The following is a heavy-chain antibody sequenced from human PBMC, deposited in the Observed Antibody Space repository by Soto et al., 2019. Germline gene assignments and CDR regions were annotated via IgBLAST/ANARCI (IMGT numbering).Heavy chain of an antibody. V-gene: IGHV1-2*02. CDR2: INPNSGGT. CDR1: GYIFTGYH. D-gene: IGHD1-7*01. J-gene: IGHJ6*02. CDR3: AREELPIDYYGMDV. Sequence: ASVKVSCKASGYIFTGYHMHWVRQAPGQGLEWMGWINPNSGGTKYAQKFQGRVTMTRDTSISTAYMELSSLRSDDTAVYYCAREELPIDYYGMDVGGQGTTVTV.